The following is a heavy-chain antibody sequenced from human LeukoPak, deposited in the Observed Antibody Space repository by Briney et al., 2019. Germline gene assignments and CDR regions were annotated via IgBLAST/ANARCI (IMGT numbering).Heavy chain of an antibody. CDR2: ISSSGSTI. CDR3: ARSSQRWLQLGAFDI. J-gene: IGHJ3*02. D-gene: IGHD5-24*01. Sequence: GGSLRLSCAASGFTFSDYYMSWIRQAPGKGLEWVSYISSSGSTIYYADSVKGRFTISRDNAKNSLYLQMNSLRAEDTAVYYCARSSQRWLQLGAFDIWGQGTMVTVSS. CDR1: GFTFSDYY. V-gene: IGHV3-11*04.